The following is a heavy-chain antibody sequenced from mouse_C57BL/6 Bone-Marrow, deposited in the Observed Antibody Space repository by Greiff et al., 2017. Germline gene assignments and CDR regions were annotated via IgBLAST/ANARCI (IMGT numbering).Heavy chain of an antibody. Sequence: EVQLQQSGAELVRPGASVKLSCTASGFNIKDDYMHWVKQRPEQGLEWIGWIDPENGDTEYASKFQGKATITAYTSSNTAYLQLSSLTSEDTAVYYCTVPGMDYWGQGTSVTVSS. V-gene: IGHV14-4*01. CDR1: GFNIKDDY. CDR2: IDPENGDT. J-gene: IGHJ4*01. D-gene: IGHD5-1*01. CDR3: TVPGMDY.